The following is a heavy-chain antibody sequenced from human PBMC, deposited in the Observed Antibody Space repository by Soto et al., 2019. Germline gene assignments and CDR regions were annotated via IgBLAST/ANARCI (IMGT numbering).Heavy chain of an antibody. CDR2: IYYSGIT. Sequence: QVQLQESGPGLVKPSETLSLTCTVSGGSINSYYWNWIRQPPGKGLEWIGYIYYSGITNYNPSLKSRVTISVDTSKNQFSLNLSSVTAADTAVYYCAKGGGGYPSGYWGQGTLVTVSS. D-gene: IGHD5-12*01. J-gene: IGHJ4*02. CDR1: GGSINSYY. V-gene: IGHV4-59*01. CDR3: AKGGGGYPSGY.